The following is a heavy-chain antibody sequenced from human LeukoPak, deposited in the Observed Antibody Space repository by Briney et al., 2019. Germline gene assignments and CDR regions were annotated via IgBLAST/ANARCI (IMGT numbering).Heavy chain of an antibody. V-gene: IGHV1-2*06. D-gene: IGHD6-19*01. CDR1: GYTFTGYY. J-gene: IGHJ6*02. CDR2: INPNSGGT. CDR3: AGDSSGSDYYYGMDV. Sequence: ASVKVPCKASGYTFTGYYMHWVRQAPGQGLEWMGRINPNSGGTNYAQKFQGRVTMTRDTSISTAYMELSRLRSDDTAVYYCAGDSSGSDYYYGMDVWGQGTTVTVSS.